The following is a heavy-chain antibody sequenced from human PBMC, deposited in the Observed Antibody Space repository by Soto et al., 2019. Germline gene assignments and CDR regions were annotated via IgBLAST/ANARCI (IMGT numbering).Heavy chain of an antibody. D-gene: IGHD1-26*01. CDR1: GYTFTSYG. V-gene: IGHV1-18*01. CDR2: ISAYNGNT. CDR3: ATAPRIVGATTFDY. Sequence: QVQLVQSGAEVKKPGASVKVSCKASGYTFTSYGISWVRQAPGQGLEWMGWISAYNGNTNYAQKFQGRVTMTEDTSTDTAYMELSSLRSEDTAVYYCATAPRIVGATTFDYWGQGTLVTVSS. J-gene: IGHJ4*02.